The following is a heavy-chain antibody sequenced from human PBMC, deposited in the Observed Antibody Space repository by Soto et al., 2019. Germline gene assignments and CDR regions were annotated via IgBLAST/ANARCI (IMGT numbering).Heavy chain of an antibody. J-gene: IGHJ6*02. CDR3: ARRPSRYCSGGGCYSGDYYGLDV. Sequence: QVQLLQSGAEEKKPGSSVRVSCKASGGTFSTNAINWVRQAPGQGLEWMGGIIPMFGTANYAQKFQGRVTITADRSTSTAYMDLRSLTSEDTAIYYCARRPSRYCSGGGCYSGDYYGLDVWGQGTTVTVSS. CDR2: IIPMFGTA. CDR1: GGTFSTNA. D-gene: IGHD2-15*01. V-gene: IGHV1-69*06.